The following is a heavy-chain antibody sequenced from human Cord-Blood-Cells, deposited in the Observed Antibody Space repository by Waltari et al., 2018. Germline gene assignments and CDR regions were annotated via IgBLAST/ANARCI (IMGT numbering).Heavy chain of an antibody. D-gene: IGHD1-20*01. CDR2: IKQDGSEK. CDR3: ARDDNWNYDY. CDR1: GFTFSRSC. Sequence: EVQLVESGGGLVQPGGSLRLSCADSGFTFSRSCMSWVRKAPGKGLDWVANIKQDGSEKYYVDSVKGRFTISRDNAKNSLYLQMNSLRAEDTAVYYCARDDNWNYDYWGQGTLVTVSS. V-gene: IGHV3-7*01. J-gene: IGHJ4*02.